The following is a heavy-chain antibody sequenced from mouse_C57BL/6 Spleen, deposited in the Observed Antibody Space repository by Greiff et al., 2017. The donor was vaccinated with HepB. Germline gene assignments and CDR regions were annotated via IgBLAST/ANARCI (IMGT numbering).Heavy chain of an antibody. D-gene: IGHD1-1*01. CDR2: ISSGSSTI. CDR3: ARPITTVVADYAMDY. Sequence: EVQGVESGGGLVKPGGSLKLSCAASGFTFSDYGMHWVRQAPEKGLEWVAYISSGSSTIYYADTVKGRCTISRDNAKNTLFLQMTSLRSEDTAMYYCARPITTVVADYAMDYWGQGTSVTVSS. V-gene: IGHV5-17*01. J-gene: IGHJ4*01. CDR1: GFTFSDYG.